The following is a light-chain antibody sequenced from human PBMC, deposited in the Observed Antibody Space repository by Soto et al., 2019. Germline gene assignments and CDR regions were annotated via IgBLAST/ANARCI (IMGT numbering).Light chain of an antibody. J-gene: IGLJ2*01. CDR2: LDSDGSH. Sequence: QLVLTQSPSASASLGASVKLTCTLSSGLNNYGIAWHQQQPEKGPRFLMKLDSDGSHSTGVGIPDRFLGSSSGAERYLTISGLQSDDEADYYCQTWGASLVFFGGGTKLTVL. CDR1: SGLNNYG. CDR3: QTWGASLVF. V-gene: IGLV4-69*01.